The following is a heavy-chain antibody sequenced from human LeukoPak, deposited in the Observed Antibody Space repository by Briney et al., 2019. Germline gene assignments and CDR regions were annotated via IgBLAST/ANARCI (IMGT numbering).Heavy chain of an antibody. CDR3: ATSHEAKTAPYDL. CDR1: GASISSYC. D-gene: IGHD2-21*01. J-gene: IGHJ4*02. CDR2: IYTNGRS. Sequence: SETLSLTCTVSGASISSYCWSWVRQSPGKGLESIAYIYTNGRSDYNPSLKSRVTMSLDTSKNQLSMELRFLTAADTAVYYCATSHEAKTAPYDLWGQGTLVTVSS. V-gene: IGHV4-4*09.